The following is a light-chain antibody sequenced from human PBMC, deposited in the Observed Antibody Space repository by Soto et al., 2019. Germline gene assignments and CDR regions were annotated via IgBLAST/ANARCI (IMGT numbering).Light chain of an antibody. V-gene: IGKV3-11*01. CDR3: QQCSSWPRT. Sequence: EIVLTQSPATLSLSPGERATLSCRASQSVGSCLAWYQQKPGLAPRLLMYSASSRFTGILARFSGSGSGTDFTLSISSLEPEDFAVYYCQQCSSWPRTFGQGTKVEIK. CDR1: QSVGSC. J-gene: IGKJ1*01. CDR2: SAS.